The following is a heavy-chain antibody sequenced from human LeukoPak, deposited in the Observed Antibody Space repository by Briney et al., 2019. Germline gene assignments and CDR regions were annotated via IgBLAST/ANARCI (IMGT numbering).Heavy chain of an antibody. CDR3: ARLEWQWLPDY. D-gene: IGHD3-3*01. CDR2: IYYSGST. J-gene: IGHJ4*02. V-gene: IGHV4-39*07. CDR1: GGSISSSSYY. Sequence: SSETLSLTCTVSGGSISSSSYYWGWIRQPPGKGLEWIGSIYYSGSTYYNPSLKSRVTISVDTSKNQFSLKLSSVTAADTAVYYCARLEWQWLPDYWGQGTLVTVSS.